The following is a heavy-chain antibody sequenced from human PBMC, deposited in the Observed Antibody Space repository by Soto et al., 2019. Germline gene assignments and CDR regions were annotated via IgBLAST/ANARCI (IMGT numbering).Heavy chain of an antibody. CDR1: GGSILDYY. CDR2: IYSSGNT. D-gene: IGHD6-19*01. CDR3: ARSGSGLFYFDY. Sequence: QLQLQESGPGLVKPSETLSLTCTVSGGSILDYYWSWIRQSPGKGLEWIGSIYSSGNTYYNPSLESRVTISVDTSKNQASLKLRSETAADTAVYYCARSGSGLFYFDYWGQGTLVTASS. V-gene: IGHV4-39*01. J-gene: IGHJ4*02.